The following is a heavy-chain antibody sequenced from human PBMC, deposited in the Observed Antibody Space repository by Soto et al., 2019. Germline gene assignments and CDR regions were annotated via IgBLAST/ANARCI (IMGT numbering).Heavy chain of an antibody. CDR3: ARSPGDYVSDAFDI. CDR1: GGTFSSYP. V-gene: IGHV1-18*01. CDR2: ISAYNGNT. J-gene: IGHJ3*02. Sequence: ASVKVSCKASGGTFSSYPISWVRQAPGQGLEWMGWISAYNGNTNYAQKFQGRVTMTTDTSTSTAYMELRSLRSDDTAVYYRARSPGDYVSDAFDIWGQGTMVPVSS. D-gene: IGHD4-17*01.